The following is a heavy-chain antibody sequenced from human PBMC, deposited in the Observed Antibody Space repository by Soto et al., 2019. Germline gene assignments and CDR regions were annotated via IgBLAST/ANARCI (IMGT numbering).Heavy chain of an antibody. CDR3: ARKGTSNGELDY. J-gene: IGHJ4*02. V-gene: IGHV3-21*01. CDR1: GFTFNTYT. Sequence: PGGSLRLSCAASGFTFNTYTMIWVRQAPGKGLEWVSSITSDSNYIYYADSVKGRFPISRDNAKKSLYMQMNSLRAEDTALYYSARKGTSNGELDYWGQGTLVTVSS. CDR2: ITSDSNYI. D-gene: IGHD2-8*01.